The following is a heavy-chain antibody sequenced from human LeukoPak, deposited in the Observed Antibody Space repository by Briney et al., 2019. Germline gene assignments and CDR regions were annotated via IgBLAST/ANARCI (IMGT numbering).Heavy chain of an antibody. J-gene: IGHJ6*02. CDR3: ARHTSGDYGGYYYYGMDV. CDR1: GYTFTSYG. CDR2: ISAYNGNT. D-gene: IGHD4-17*01. V-gene: IGHV1-18*01. Sequence: GASVKVSCKASGYTFTSYGISWVRQAPGQGLEWMGWISAYNGNTNYAQKLRGRVTMTTDTSTSTAYMELRSLRSDDTAVYYCARHTSGDYGGYYYYGMDVWGQGTTVTVSS.